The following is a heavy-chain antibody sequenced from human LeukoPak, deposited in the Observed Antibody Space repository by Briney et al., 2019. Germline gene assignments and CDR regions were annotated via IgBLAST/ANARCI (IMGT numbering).Heavy chain of an antibody. J-gene: IGHJ3*02. CDR1: GFSLSTSGVG. V-gene: IGHV2-5*01. CDR3: ARRREDYNDVSGYAYVDAFI. CDR2: IYWNDDK. Sequence: SGPTLVNPTQTLTLTCNLSGFSLSTSGVGVGWIRQPPGKALEWLALIYWNDDKRYSPSLKSRLTITKDTSKNQVVFTMTNMDPVDTATYFCARRREDYNDVSGYAYVDAFICGAKGQWSPSLQ. D-gene: IGHD3-22*01.